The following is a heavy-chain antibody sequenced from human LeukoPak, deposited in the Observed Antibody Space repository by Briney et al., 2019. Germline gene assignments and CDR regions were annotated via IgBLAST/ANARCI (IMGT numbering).Heavy chain of an antibody. Sequence: HGESLKITCKGSEYSFTSYCIGWVRQLPGKGLEWMGIIYPSDSDTRYSPSFQGQVTITADKSINTAYLQWSSLKASDTAMYYCAKSARPYSRTWYFDFWGQGTLVTVSS. CDR1: EYSFTSYC. CDR2: IYPSDSDT. D-gene: IGHD6-13*01. CDR3: AKSARPYSRTWYFDF. J-gene: IGHJ4*02. V-gene: IGHV5-51*01.